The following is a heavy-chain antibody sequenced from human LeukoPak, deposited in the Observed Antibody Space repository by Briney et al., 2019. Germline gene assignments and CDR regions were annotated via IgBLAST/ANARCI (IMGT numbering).Heavy chain of an antibody. V-gene: IGHV4-61*05. CDR3: ARYTASIYYFDY. D-gene: IGHD2-2*02. CDR1: DGSISSRSVY. J-gene: IGHJ4*02. Sequence: PSETLSLTCSVADGSISSRSVYWGWIRQPPGKGLEWIGYIYYSGSTNYNPSLKSRVTISVDTSKNQFSLKLSSVTAADTAVYYCARYTASIYYFDYWGQGTLVTVSS. CDR2: IYYSGST.